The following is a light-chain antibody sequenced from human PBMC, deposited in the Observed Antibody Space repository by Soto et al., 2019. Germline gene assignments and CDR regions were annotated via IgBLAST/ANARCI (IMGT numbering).Light chain of an antibody. J-gene: IGLJ1*01. CDR3: SSYTIGSPYV. CDR1: SSDVGTYDD. V-gene: IGLV2-14*01. CDR2: EVT. Sequence: HSARTQPASLSASPGQSITISCTGTSSDVGTYDDVSWYRQHPGKAPRLLIYEVTNRPSGVSNRFSGSKSGDTASLTISGLQAEDEGDYYCSSYTIGSPYVYGSGTKVTVL.